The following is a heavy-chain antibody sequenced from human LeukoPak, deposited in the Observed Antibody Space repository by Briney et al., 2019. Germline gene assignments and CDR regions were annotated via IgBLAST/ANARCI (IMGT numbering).Heavy chain of an antibody. J-gene: IGHJ4*02. Sequence: SETLSLTCTVSGGSISSGGYYWSWIRQHPGKGLEWIGYIYYSGSTYYNPSLKSRVTISVDTSKNQFSLKLSSVTAADTAVYYCARGYYYDSRLDCWGQGTLVAVSS. CDR2: IYYSGST. V-gene: IGHV4-31*03. D-gene: IGHD3-22*01. CDR3: ARGYYYDSRLDC. CDR1: GGSISSGGYY.